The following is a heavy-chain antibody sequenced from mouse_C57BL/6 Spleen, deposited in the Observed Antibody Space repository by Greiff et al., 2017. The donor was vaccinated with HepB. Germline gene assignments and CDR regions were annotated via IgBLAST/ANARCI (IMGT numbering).Heavy chain of an antibody. CDR3: ARGPTVVERYFDV. V-gene: IGHV1-69*01. D-gene: IGHD1-1*01. CDR2: IDPSDSYT. Sequence: VKLQQPGAELVMPGASVKLSCKASGYTFTSYWMHWVKQRPGQGLEWIGEIDPSDSYTNYNQKFKGKSTLTVDKSSSTAYMQLSSLTSEDSAVYYCARGPTVVERYFDVWGTGTTGTVSS. CDR1: GYTFTSYW. J-gene: IGHJ1*03.